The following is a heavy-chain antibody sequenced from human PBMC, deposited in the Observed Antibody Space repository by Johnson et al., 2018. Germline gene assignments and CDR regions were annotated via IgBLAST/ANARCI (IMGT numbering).Heavy chain of an antibody. CDR1: GFTFSRYG. CDR2: ISYDGSNK. CDR3: ARAESSPHYGMDV. V-gene: IGHV3-30*03. J-gene: IGHJ6*02. Sequence: VQLVESGGGVVQPGRSLRLSCAASGFTFSRYGMHWVRPAPGKGLEWVAVISYDGSNKYYADSVKGRFTISRDNSKNTLYLQRNSLRAEDTAVYYCARAESSPHYGMDVWGQGTTVTVSS. D-gene: IGHD6-13*01.